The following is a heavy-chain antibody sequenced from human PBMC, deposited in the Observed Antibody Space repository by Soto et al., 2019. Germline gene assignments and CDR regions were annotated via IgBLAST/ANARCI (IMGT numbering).Heavy chain of an antibody. CDR1: GAFVNSGGYY. CDR2: IHYNRNT. D-gene: IGHD2-15*01. Sequence: QVQLQEAGPGLVRPSETLSLTCSVSGAFVNSGGYYWTSIRQPPGKGLEWIGNIHYNRNTDYNPSFKSRISISLDTSTNQCAPNMRSVTAADTAMFFCCRTNNRGQWAAWYWGRGTLVTVSS. CDR3: CRTNNRGQWAAWY. J-gene: IGHJ4*02. V-gene: IGHV4-61*08.